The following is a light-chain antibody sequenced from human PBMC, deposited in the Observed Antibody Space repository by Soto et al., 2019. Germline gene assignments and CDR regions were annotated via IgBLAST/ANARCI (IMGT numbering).Light chain of an antibody. CDR2: DVS. CDR3: CSYAGSDVV. V-gene: IGLV2-11*01. Sequence: QSALTQPRSVSGSPGQSVTISCTGTSSDVGGYNYVSWYQQHPGKAPKLMIYDVSKRPSGVPDCFSGSKSGNTASLTISGLQAEDEADYYCCSYAGSDVVFGGGTKLTVL. CDR1: SSDVGGYNY. J-gene: IGLJ2*01.